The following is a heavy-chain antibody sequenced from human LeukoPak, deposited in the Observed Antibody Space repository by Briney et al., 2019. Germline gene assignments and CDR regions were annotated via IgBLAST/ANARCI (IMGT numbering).Heavy chain of an antibody. V-gene: IGHV3-23*01. CDR1: GFTLNNYA. CDR3: AKDAQGGSASYSWGTFDY. Sequence: GGSLSLSCATSGFTLNNYAMSWVRQAPGKGLEWVSGIRNSGGVTVYASSVQGRFTISRDNSKNTLYLQMNTLRAEDTAVYYCAKDAQGGSASYSWGTFDYWGQGTLVTVSS. D-gene: IGHD3-10*01. J-gene: IGHJ4*02. CDR2: IRNSGGVT.